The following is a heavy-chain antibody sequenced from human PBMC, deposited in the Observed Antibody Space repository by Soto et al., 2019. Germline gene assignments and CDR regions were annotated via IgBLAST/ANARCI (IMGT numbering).Heavy chain of an antibody. Sequence: GASVKVSCKASGYTFTGYYMHWVRQAPGQGLEWMGWINPNSGGTNYAQKFQGRVTMTRDTSISTAYMELSRLRSDDTAVYYCARWYNWNYGYYYGMDVWGQGTTVTVSS. V-gene: IGHV1-2*02. D-gene: IGHD1-7*01. J-gene: IGHJ6*02. CDR3: ARWYNWNYGYYYGMDV. CDR2: INPNSGGT. CDR1: GYTFTGYY.